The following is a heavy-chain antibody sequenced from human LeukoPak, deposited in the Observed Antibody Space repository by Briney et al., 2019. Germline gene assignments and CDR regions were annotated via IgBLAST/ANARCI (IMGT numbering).Heavy chain of an antibody. CDR1: GFTFSSYS. D-gene: IGHD4-17*01. V-gene: IGHV3-21*01. CDR2: ISSSSSYI. J-gene: IGHJ4*02. Sequence: PGGSLRLSCAASGFTFSSYSMNWVRQAPGKGLEWVSSISSSSSYIYYADSVKGRFTISRDNAKNSLYLQMNSLRAEDTAVYYCARDLTVTAKGDYWGQGTLVTVSS. CDR3: ARDLTVTAKGDY.